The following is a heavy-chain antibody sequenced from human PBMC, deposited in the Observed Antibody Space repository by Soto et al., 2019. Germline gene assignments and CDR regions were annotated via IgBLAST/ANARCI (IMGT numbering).Heavy chain of an antibody. Sequence: GEFLKTPCKGVGYRLDAAWIGRVHEMPGEGMEWMGIIKPGGSDLRCSPSFRGQVTISADAAVNTGYLQWDSLKASDTAMYYCASQITYIWDFWGQGXLVTVSS. CDR3: ASQITYIWDF. CDR1: GYRLDAAW. CDR2: IKPGGSDL. J-gene: IGHJ4*02. V-gene: IGHV5-51*07. D-gene: IGHD3-16*01.